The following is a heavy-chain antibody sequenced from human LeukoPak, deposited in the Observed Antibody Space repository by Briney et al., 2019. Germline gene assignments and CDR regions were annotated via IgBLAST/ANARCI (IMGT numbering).Heavy chain of an antibody. Sequence: GGSLRLSCVGSEFSFPNYAMSWVRHAPGRGLEWVSSISGGGGGTYYADSVKGRFTISRDNSKNKLYLQMSSLRAEDTAVYYCAKHLWRDLLWFGEGYYFGYWGQGTLVTVSS. V-gene: IGHV3-23*01. J-gene: IGHJ4*02. CDR1: EFSFPNYA. CDR3: AKHLWRDLLWFGEGYYFGY. CDR2: ISGGGGGT. D-gene: IGHD3-10*01.